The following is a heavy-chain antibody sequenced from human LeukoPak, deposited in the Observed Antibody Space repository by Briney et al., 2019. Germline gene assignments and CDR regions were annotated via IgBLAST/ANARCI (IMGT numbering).Heavy chain of an antibody. Sequence: ASVKVSCKASGYTFTGYYMHWVRQAPGQGLEWMGWISAYNGYTNYAQNLQGRVTMTTDTSTSTAYMELRSLRSDDTAVYYCARDGHRRYHYDSSGREDAFDIWGQGTMVTVSS. CDR2: ISAYNGYT. J-gene: IGHJ3*02. D-gene: IGHD3-22*01. CDR1: GYTFTGYY. CDR3: ARDGHRRYHYDSSGREDAFDI. V-gene: IGHV1-18*04.